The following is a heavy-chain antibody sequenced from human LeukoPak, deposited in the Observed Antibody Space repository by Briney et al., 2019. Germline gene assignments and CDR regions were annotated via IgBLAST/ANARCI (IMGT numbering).Heavy chain of an antibody. J-gene: IGHJ4*02. CDR3: AKEGLVPFDY. CDR1: GGTFSSYA. Sequence: SCKASGGTFSSYAMSWVRQAPGKGLEWVSAISGSGGSTYYADSVKGRFTISRDNSKNTLYLQMNSLRAEDTAVYYCAKEGLVPFDYWGQGTLVTVSS. CDR2: ISGSGGST. D-gene: IGHD6-19*01. V-gene: IGHV3-23*01.